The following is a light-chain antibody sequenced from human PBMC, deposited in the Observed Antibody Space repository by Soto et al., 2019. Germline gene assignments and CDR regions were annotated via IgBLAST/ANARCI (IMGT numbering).Light chain of an antibody. V-gene: IGKV1-27*01. CDR3: QKCKVAPFT. J-gene: IGKJ4*01. Sequence: DIQMTQSPSSLPAFVGDRVTITCRASQDIGNFLAWYQQKPGKVPKLLIYAASTLQSGVPSRFSGSGSGTDFTLTISSLQPEDVATYYCQKCKVAPFTFGGGTRWIS. CDR1: QDIGNF. CDR2: AAS.